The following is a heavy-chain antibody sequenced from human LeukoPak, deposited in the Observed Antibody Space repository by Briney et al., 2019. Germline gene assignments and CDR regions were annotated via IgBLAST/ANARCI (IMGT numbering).Heavy chain of an antibody. CDR3: ARAITGSRNALDV. CDR1: GFTFSDYS. Sequence: KAGGSLRLSCAASGFTFSDYSMSWIRQAPGKGLEWISYIIGSSTYTNYTDSVKGRFTISRDNAKNALFLQMNSLRADDTSVYYCARAITGSRNALDVWGQGTAVTVSS. D-gene: IGHD1-20*01. J-gene: IGHJ6*02. CDR2: IIGSSTYT. V-gene: IGHV3-11*06.